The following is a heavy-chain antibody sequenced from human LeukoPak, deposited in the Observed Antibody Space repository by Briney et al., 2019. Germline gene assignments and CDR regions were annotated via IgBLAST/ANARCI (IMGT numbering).Heavy chain of an antibody. J-gene: IGHJ4*01. CDR1: GFTFSSYG. D-gene: IGHD6-6*01. Sequence: PGGSLRLSCATSGFTFSSYGMSWVRQAPGKGLEWISAISAGGDSTYYADSVRGRFTISKDESKTTPFLQMNSLRAEDTAIYYCAAPPRAGARPPYDYWGHGAQVTVSS. CDR2: ISAGGDST. CDR3: AAPPRAGARPPYDY. V-gene: IGHV3-23*01.